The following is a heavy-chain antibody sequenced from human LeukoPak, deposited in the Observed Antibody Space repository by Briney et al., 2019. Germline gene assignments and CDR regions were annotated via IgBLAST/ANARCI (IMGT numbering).Heavy chain of an antibody. J-gene: IGHJ5*02. Sequence: PSETLSLTRTVSGGSISSYYWSWIRQPPGKGLEWIGYIYYSGSTNYNPSLKSRVTISVDTSKNQFSLKLSSVTAADTAVYYCARSWGSGSYDWFDPWGQGTLVTVSS. CDR1: GGSISSYY. D-gene: IGHD3-10*01. CDR3: ARSWGSGSYDWFDP. V-gene: IGHV4-59*01. CDR2: IYYSGST.